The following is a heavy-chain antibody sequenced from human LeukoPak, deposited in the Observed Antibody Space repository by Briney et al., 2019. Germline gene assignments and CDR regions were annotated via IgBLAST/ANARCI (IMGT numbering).Heavy chain of an antibody. CDR2: ISGSGGST. Sequence: GGSLRLSCAACGFTFSSYAMSWVRQAPGLGREWVSAISGSGGSTYYADSVKGRFTISRDNSKNTLYLQMNSLRAEDTAVYYCAREGTAMVSFDYWGQGTLVTVSS. CDR1: GFTFSSYA. J-gene: IGHJ4*02. CDR3: AREGTAMVSFDY. D-gene: IGHD5-18*01. V-gene: IGHV3-23*01.